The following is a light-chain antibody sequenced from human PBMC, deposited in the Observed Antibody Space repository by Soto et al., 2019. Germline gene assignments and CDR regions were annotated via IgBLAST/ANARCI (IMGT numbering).Light chain of an antibody. CDR3: QQYYSTTPT. V-gene: IGKV4-1*01. CDR1: QSVLYSSNNKNY. CDR2: WAS. J-gene: IGKJ2*01. Sequence: DIVMTQSPDSLAVSLGERATINCKSSQSVLYSSNNKNYLAWYQQKPGQPPKMVIYWASTRESGVPDRFSGSGYGTDFTLTISSLQAEDVAVYYCQQYYSTTPTLGQGTKLEIK.